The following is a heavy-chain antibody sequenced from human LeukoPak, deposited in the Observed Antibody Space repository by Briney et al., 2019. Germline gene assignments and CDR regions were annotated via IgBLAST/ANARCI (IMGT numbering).Heavy chain of an antibody. Sequence: SETLSLTCTVSGGSISSYYWSWIRQPPGKGLEWIGYIYYSGSTNYNPSLKSRVTISVDTSKNQFSLKLSSVTAADTAVYYRARDRDAYLDYWGQGTLVTVSS. D-gene: IGHD3-10*01. CDR1: GGSISSYY. CDR2: IYYSGST. V-gene: IGHV4-59*01. J-gene: IGHJ4*02. CDR3: ARDRDAYLDY.